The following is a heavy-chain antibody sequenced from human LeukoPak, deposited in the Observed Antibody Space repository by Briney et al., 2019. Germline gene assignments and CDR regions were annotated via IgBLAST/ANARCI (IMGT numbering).Heavy chain of an antibody. CDR1: GYTFTGYY. D-gene: IGHD2-2*01. CDR3: ARVTDCSSTSCYLPYYYYYMDV. Sequence: ASVKVSCKASGYTFTGYYMHWVRQAPGQGLEWMGWINPNSGGTNYAQKFQGRVTMTRDTSISTAYMELSRLRSDDTAVYYCARVTDCSSTSCYLPYYYYYMDVWGKGTTVTISS. CDR2: INPNSGGT. V-gene: IGHV1-2*02. J-gene: IGHJ6*03.